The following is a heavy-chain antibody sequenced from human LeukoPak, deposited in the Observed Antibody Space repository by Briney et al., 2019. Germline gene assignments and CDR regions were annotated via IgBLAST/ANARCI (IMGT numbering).Heavy chain of an antibody. CDR3: ARHSDNWFDP. D-gene: IGHD6-13*01. V-gene: IGHV4-59*01. CDR2: IYYSGGT. CDR1: GGSISSFY. J-gene: IGHJ5*02. Sequence: SETLSLTCTVSGGSISSFYWSWIRQPPGKGLEWIGYIYYSGGTNYNPPLKSRVTISVDTSKNQFSLQLSSVTAADTAVYYCARHSDNWFDPWGQGTLVTVSS.